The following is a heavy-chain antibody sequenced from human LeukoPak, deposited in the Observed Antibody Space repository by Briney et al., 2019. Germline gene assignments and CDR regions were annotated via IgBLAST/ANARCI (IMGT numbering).Heavy chain of an antibody. CDR1: GGSISSDSSY. CDR3: ARRNVPGGGNWFDL. Sequence: PSETLSLTCTVSGGSISSDSSYWDWIRQPPGKGLEWFGAIYYTGRTDYNPSLKSRVTISIDTSKNDFSLRLTSVTAADTAVYYCARRNVPGGGNWFDLWGQGTLVSVSS. V-gene: IGHV4-39*02. J-gene: IGHJ5*02. CDR2: IYYTGRT. D-gene: IGHD3-10*01.